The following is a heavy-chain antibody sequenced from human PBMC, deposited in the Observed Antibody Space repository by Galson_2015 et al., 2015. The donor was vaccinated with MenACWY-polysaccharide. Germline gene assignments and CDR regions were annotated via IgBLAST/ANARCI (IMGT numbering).Heavy chain of an antibody. D-gene: IGHD6-13*01. J-gene: IGHJ4*02. CDR3: AKEVRSSYDY. CDR2: IYSGGDT. V-gene: IGHV3-66*02. Sequence: SLRLSCAASGFTVSSNYMSWVRQAPGKGLEWVSVIYSGGDTYYADSVKGRFTISRDYSKNTLYLQMNSLRAEDTAVYYCAKEVRSSYDYWGQGTLVTVSS. CDR1: GFTVSSNY.